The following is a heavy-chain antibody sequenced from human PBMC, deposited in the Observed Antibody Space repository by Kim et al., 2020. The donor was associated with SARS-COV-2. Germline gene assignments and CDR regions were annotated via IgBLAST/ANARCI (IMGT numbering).Heavy chain of an antibody. CDR3: ARGYYFDY. V-gene: IGHV3-21*01. CDR2: ISSNSSSR. Sequence: ISSNSSSRDDEDSVTGRFTISRDNAKSALYLQMNSMRAEDTAVYYCARGYYFDYWGQGTLVTVSS. J-gene: IGHJ4*02.